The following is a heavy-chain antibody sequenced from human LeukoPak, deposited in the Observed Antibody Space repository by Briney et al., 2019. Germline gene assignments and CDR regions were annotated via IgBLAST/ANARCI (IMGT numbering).Heavy chain of an antibody. CDR2: LSSSSRTI. CDR1: GFTFSSYN. Sequence: GSLRLSCAASGFTFSSYNMNWVRQAPGKGLEWVSYLSSSSRTIYYADSVKGRFAISRDNAKNSLYLQMNSLRAEDTAVYYCARDTYVGRNYFDYWGQGTLVTVSS. CDR3: ARDTYVGRNYFDY. J-gene: IGHJ4*02. V-gene: IGHV3-48*01. D-gene: IGHD2-15*01.